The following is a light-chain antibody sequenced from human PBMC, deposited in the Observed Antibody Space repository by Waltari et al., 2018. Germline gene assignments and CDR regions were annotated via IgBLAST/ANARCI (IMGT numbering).Light chain of an antibody. CDR2: EDT. CDR1: ELPRKY. J-gene: IGLJ1*01. CDR3: YSSDSTGLRV. Sequence: YELTQPPSVSVSPGQTARITCSGHELPRKYAYWFQQKSGQAPRLVMYEDTKRPSGIPERFSGSSSGTVATLTISGAQVDDEADYYCYSSDSTGLRVFGGGTTV. V-gene: IGLV3-10*01.